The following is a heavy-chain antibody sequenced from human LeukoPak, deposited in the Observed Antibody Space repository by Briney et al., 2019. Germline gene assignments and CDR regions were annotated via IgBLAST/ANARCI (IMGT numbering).Heavy chain of an antibody. V-gene: IGHV4-34*01. CDR3: ARLHALRFLEWLPRHYFDY. J-gene: IGHJ4*02. Sequence: SETLSLTCAVHGGSFSGYYWSWIRQPPGKGLERIGEINHSGSTNYNPSLKSRVTISVDTSKNQFSLKLSSVTAADTAVYYCARLHALRFLEWLPRHYFDYWGQGTLVTVSS. D-gene: IGHD3-3*01. CDR2: INHSGST. CDR1: GGSFSGYY.